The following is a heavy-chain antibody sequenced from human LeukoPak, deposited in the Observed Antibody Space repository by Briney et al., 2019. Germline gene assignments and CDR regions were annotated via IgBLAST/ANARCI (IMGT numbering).Heavy chain of an antibody. CDR2: IIPIFGTA. CDR1: GGTFSSYA. J-gene: IGHJ4*02. V-gene: IGHV1-69*05. CDR3: ARGSYYGGGIDY. D-gene: IGHD1-26*01. Sequence: SVKVSCKASGGTFSSYAISWLRQAPGQGLEWMGGIIPIFGTANYAQKFQGRVTITTDGSTSTAYMELSSLRSEDTAVYYCARGSYYGGGIDYWGQGTLVTVSS.